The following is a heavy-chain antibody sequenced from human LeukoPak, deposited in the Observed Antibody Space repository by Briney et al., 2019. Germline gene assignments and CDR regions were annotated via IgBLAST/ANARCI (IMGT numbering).Heavy chain of an antibody. CDR2: ISSSSSYI. D-gene: IGHD4-23*01. J-gene: IGHJ2*01. Sequence: PGGSLRLSCAASGFTFSSYSLNWGRQAPGEGLGWGSSISSSSSYIYYADSVKGRFTISRDNAKNSLYLQMNSLRAEDTAVYYCARDYAGNSWYFDLWGRGTLVSVSS. CDR1: GFTFSSYS. V-gene: IGHV3-21*01. CDR3: ARDYAGNSWYFDL.